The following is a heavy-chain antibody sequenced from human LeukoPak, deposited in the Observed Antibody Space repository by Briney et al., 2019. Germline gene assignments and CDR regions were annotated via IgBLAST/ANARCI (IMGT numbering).Heavy chain of an antibody. CDR1: GFTFSSYA. V-gene: IGHV3-30*04. CDR3: ARDHHGGD. D-gene: IGHD3-10*01. CDR2: ISYDGSNK. J-gene: IGHJ4*02. Sequence: GGSLRLSCAASGFTFSSYAMHWVRQALGKGLEWVAVISYDGSNKYYADSVKGRFTISRDNSKNTLYLQMNSLRAEDTAVYYCARDHHGGDWGQGTLVTVSS.